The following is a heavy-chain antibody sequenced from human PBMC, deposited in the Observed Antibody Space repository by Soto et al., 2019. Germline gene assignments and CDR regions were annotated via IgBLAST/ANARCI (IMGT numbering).Heavy chain of an antibody. CDR2: FDPEDGET. V-gene: IGHV1-24*01. CDR3: ATRIAAAGYYYYGMDV. CDR1: GYTLTELS. Sequence: ASVKVSCKVSGYTLTELSMHWVRQAPGKGLEWMGGFDPEDGETIYAQKFQGRVTMTEDTSTDTAYMELSSLRSEDTAVYYCATRIAAAGYYYYGMDVWGQGTTVTVSS. J-gene: IGHJ6*02. D-gene: IGHD6-13*01.